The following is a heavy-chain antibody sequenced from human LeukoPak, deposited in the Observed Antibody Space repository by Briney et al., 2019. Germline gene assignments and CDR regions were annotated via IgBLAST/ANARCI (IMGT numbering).Heavy chain of an antibody. D-gene: IGHD3-22*01. CDR2: IYPGDSDT. Sequence: GESLRISCKGSGYSFTSYWIGWVRQMPGKGLEWMGIIYPGDSDTRYSPSFRGQVTISADRSISTAYLQWRSLKASDTAMYYCARQLDYYDKRDYWGQGTLVTVAS. CDR1: GYSFTSYW. J-gene: IGHJ4*02. V-gene: IGHV5-51*01. CDR3: ARQLDYYDKRDY.